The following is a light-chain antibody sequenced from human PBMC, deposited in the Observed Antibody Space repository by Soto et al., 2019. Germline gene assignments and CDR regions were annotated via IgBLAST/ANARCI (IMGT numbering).Light chain of an antibody. CDR3: SSYTSSSTRV. CDR2: DFS. Sequence: QSALTQPASVSGSPGQSITISCTGTSSDVGGYNYVSWYQQHPGKAPNLMIYDFSNRPSGVSNRSSGSKSGNTASLTISGLQAEDEDYYYCSSYTSSSTRVFGGGTKLTVL. CDR1: SSDVGGYNY. J-gene: IGLJ2*01. V-gene: IGLV2-14*01.